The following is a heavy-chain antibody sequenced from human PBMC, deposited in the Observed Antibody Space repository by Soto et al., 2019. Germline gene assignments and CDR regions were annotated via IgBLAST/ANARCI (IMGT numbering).Heavy chain of an antibody. J-gene: IGHJ3*02. CDR3: ARVLPGMTRKVIAFDI. CDR2: IIPILGIA. CDR1: GGTFSSYT. Sequence: QVQLVQSGAEVKKPGSSVKVSCKASGGTFSSYTISWVRQAPGQGLEWMGRIIPILGIANYAQKFQGRVTITADKSTSTAYMELSSLRSEDTAVYYCARVLPGMTRKVIAFDIWGQGTMVTVSS. V-gene: IGHV1-69*02. D-gene: IGHD1-1*01.